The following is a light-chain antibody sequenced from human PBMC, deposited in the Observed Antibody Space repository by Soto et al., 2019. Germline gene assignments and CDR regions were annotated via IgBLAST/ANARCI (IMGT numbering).Light chain of an antibody. CDR1: QSVKSNN. J-gene: IGKJ2*01. V-gene: IGKV3-20*01. CDR2: AAS. Sequence: EIVLTQSPGTLSLSPGEGATLSCRASQSVKSNNLAWYQQKPGQTPRLLIYAASTRATGIPDGFSGSGSGTDFTLTISRLEPEDFAVYYCQQYGRTPYIFGQGTKLEIK. CDR3: QQYGRTPYI.